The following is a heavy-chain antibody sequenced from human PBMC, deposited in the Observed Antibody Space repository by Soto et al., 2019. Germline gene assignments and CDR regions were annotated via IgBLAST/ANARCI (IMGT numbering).Heavy chain of an antibody. CDR1: GFTVSSNY. Sequence: PGGSLRLSCAASGFTVSSNYMSWVRQAPGKGLEWVSVIYSGGSTYYADSVKGRFTISRHNSKSTLYLQMNSLRAEDTAVYYCARVRSKYYDSSGHDNWFDPWGQGTLVTVSS. V-gene: IGHV3-53*04. CDR3: ARVRSKYYDSSGHDNWFDP. D-gene: IGHD3-22*01. J-gene: IGHJ5*02. CDR2: IYSGGST.